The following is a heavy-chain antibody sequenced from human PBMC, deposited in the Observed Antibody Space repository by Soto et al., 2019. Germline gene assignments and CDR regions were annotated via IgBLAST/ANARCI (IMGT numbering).Heavy chain of an antibody. J-gene: IGHJ4*02. CDR3: AKDRTSRTRAFDY. CDR1: GFSFNSYA. CDR2: ISSNGGTT. V-gene: IGHV3-64D*08. Sequence: EVQLVESGGGLVQPGESLRLSCSASGFSFNSYAMHWVRQAPGKGLEYVSSISSNGGTTYYADSVTGRFTISRDNSKNTLYLQMSSLRVEDMAVYYCAKDRTSRTRAFDYWGQGNPVIVSS.